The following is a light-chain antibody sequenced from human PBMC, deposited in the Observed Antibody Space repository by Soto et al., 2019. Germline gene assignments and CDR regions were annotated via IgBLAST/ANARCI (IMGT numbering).Light chain of an antibody. Sequence: ESMLTQSPGTLSLSPGDRATLSCRASRSVSSRYTTWYQQKPGQAPRLLIYGASIRATGIPDRFSGSGSGTDFTLTISRLEAEDFAVYYCQQFGDSPPAFTFGQGTKLEI. CDR3: QQFGDSPPAFT. CDR1: RSVSSRY. V-gene: IGKV3-20*01. J-gene: IGKJ2*01. CDR2: GAS.